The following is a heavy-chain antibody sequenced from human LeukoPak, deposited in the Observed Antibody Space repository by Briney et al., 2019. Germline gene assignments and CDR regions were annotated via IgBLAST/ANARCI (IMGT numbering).Heavy chain of an antibody. CDR2: VRFDGNNK. Sequence: GGSLRLSCAASGFKFASFGMHWVRQAPGKGLEWVASVRFDGNNKYYADSVKGRFTISRDNSKNTLYLQMDSLRREDTSIYYCAKVRLLLSSWDDVLESWGQGTMVTVSS. CDR3: AKVRLLLSSWDDVLES. J-gene: IGHJ3*01. CDR1: GFKFASFG. V-gene: IGHV3-30*02. D-gene: IGHD6-13*01.